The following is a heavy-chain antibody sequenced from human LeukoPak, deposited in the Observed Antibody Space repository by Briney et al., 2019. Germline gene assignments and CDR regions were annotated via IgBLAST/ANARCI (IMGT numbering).Heavy chain of an antibody. CDR2: IWYDGSNK. J-gene: IGHJ6*02. Sequence: GGSLRLSCAASGFTFSSYGMHWVRQAPGKGLEWVAVIWYDGSNKYYADSVKGRFTISRDNSKNTLYLQMNSLRAEDTAVYYCARVMGGYASRSYGMDVWGQGTTVTVSS. CDR1: GFTFSSYG. D-gene: IGHD5-12*01. V-gene: IGHV3-33*01. CDR3: ARVMGGYASRSYGMDV.